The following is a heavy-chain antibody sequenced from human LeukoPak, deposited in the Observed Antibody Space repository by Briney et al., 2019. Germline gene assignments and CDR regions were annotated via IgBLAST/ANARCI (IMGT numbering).Heavy chain of an antibody. D-gene: IGHD6-19*01. CDR2: VDGGGGGT. V-gene: IGHV3-23*01. J-gene: IGHJ6*02. Sequence: PGGSLRLSCAASGFTLSGYAMTWVRQAPGRGLEWVSSVDGGGGGTYYADSVKGRFTISRDNSKNTLYLQMNSLRAEDTAVYYCARDGNIAVAGTYYYYYGMDVWGQGTTVTVSS. CDR1: GFTLSGYA. CDR3: ARDGNIAVAGTYYYYYGMDV.